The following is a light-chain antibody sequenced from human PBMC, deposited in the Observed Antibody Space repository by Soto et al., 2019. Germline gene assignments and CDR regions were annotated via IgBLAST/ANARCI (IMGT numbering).Light chain of an antibody. V-gene: IGLV2-14*01. CDR2: DDT. CDR1: RRDVGGFDS. Sequence: QSVLTQPASVSGSPGQSITISCTGTRRDVGGFDSVSWFQQHPGKAPKLMIYDDTNRPSGVSNRFSGSKSGNTASLTISGLQAEDEADYYCNSYTTISPPSYVFGRGTKVTVL. J-gene: IGLJ1*01. CDR3: NSYTTISPPSYV.